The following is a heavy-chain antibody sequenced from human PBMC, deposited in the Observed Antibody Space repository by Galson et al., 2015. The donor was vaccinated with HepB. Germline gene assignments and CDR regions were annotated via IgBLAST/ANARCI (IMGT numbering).Heavy chain of an antibody. J-gene: IGHJ4*02. V-gene: IGHV2-70*04. D-gene: IGHD6-19*01. Sequence: ALVKPTQTLTLTCTFSGFSLSTSGMRVSWIRQPPGKALEWLARIDWDDDKFYSTSLKTRLTIPKDTSKNQVVLTMTNMDPVDTATYYCARIISDSSGWYFDYWGQGTLVTVSS. CDR1: GFSLSTSGMR. CDR3: ARIISDSSGWYFDY. CDR2: IDWDDDK.